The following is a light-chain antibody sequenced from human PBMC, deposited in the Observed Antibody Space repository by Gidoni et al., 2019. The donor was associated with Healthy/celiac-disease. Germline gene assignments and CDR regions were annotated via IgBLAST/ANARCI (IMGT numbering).Light chain of an antibody. CDR2: KDS. CDR3: QSADSSGTS. Sequence: SYELTQPPSVSVSPGQTARITCSGDALPKQYAYWYQQKPGQAPVLVIYKDSERLSGIPERFSGSSSGTTVTLTISGVQAEDEADYYCQSADSSGTSFGGGTKLTVL. CDR1: ALPKQY. V-gene: IGLV3-25*03. J-gene: IGLJ2*01.